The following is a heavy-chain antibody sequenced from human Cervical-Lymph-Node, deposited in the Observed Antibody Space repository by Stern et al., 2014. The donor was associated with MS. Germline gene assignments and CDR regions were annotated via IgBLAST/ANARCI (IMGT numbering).Heavy chain of an antibody. CDR1: GLTFSTHS. J-gene: IGHJ3*01. Sequence: EDQLVESGGGLAKPGGSLRLSCTASGLTFSTHSMNRVRQAPGKGLEWVPSISSSSTYIFYADSVKGRSTISRDDAKNSLYLQMNSLRVEDTAVYYCASGGWGVWGQGTMVTVSA. V-gene: IGHV3-21*01. CDR3: ASGGWGV. CDR2: ISSSSTYI. D-gene: IGHD3-16*01.